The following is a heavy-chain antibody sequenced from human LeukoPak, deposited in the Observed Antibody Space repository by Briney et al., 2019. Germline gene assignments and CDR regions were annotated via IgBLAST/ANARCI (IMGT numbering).Heavy chain of an antibody. Sequence: SETLSLTCTVSGGSISSSSYYWGWIRQPPGKGLEWIGSIYYSGSTYYNPSLKSRVTISVDTSKNQFSLKLSSVTAADTAVYYCARGRNATAGFSWCQGTLVTVSS. V-gene: IGHV4-39*07. CDR1: GGSISSSSYY. CDR3: ARGRNATAGFS. D-gene: IGHD6-13*01. J-gene: IGHJ5*02. CDR2: IYYSGST.